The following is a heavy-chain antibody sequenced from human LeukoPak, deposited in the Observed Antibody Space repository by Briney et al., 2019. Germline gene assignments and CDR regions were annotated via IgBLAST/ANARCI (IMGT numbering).Heavy chain of an antibody. CDR3: ARVKSTVTTFFDY. CDR1: GFTFSSYA. J-gene: IGHJ4*02. Sequence: GGSLRLSCAASGFTFSSYAMSWVRQAPGKGLEWVSAISGSGGSTYYADSVKGRFTISRDNAKNSLYLQMNSLRAEDTAVYYCARVKSTVTTFFDYWGQGTLVTVSS. V-gene: IGHV3-23*01. D-gene: IGHD4-17*01. CDR2: ISGSGGST.